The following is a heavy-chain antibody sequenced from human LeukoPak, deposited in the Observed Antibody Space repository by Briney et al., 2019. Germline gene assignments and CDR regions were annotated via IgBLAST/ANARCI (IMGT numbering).Heavy chain of an antibody. D-gene: IGHD3-3*01. J-gene: IGHJ3*02. CDR3: ARDFYDIWSGHIDAFDI. Sequence: GASVKVSCKASGYTFTSYGFSWVRQAPGQGLEWMGWISAYSGDTNYEQKFQGRVTMTTDTSTSTAYMELRSLRSDDTAMYYCARDFYDIWSGHIDAFDIWGQGTMVTVSS. CDR2: ISAYSGDT. V-gene: IGHV1-18*01. CDR1: GYTFTSYG.